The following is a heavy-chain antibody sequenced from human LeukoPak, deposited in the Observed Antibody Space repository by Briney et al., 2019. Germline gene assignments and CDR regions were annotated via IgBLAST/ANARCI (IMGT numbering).Heavy chain of an antibody. CDR3: AKVEDPTDYGDYVH. Sequence: GGSLRLSCAASGFTFSSYGIHWVRQALDKGLEWVAVISIDGSNTYYADSVKGRFTISRDNSKNTLYLQMNSLRAEDTAVYYCAKVEDPTDYGDYVHWGQGTLVTVSS. CDR2: ISIDGSNT. J-gene: IGHJ4*02. D-gene: IGHD4-17*01. CDR1: GFTFSSYG. V-gene: IGHV3-30*18.